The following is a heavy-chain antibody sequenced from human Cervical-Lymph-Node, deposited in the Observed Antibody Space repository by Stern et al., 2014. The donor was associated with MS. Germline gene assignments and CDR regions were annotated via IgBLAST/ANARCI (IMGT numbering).Heavy chain of an antibody. J-gene: IGHJ5*02. Sequence: EVKLVESGGGLVQPGGSLRLSCAASGFTFSSYAMSWVRQAPGQWLEWGSAISGSGGSTYYADSVKGRFTISRDNSKNTLYLQMNSLRAEDTAVYYCANPNDWNYGRWFDPWGQGTLVTVSS. V-gene: IGHV3-23*04. CDR2: ISGSGGST. CDR1: GFTFSSYA. CDR3: ANPNDWNYGRWFDP. D-gene: IGHD1-7*01.